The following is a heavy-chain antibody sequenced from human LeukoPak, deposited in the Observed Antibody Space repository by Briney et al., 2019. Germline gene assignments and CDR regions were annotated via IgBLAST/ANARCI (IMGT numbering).Heavy chain of an antibody. CDR2: MSAYNGKT. J-gene: IGHJ3*02. Sequence: PRASVKVSCKASGGTFSSYAISWVRQAPGQGLEWMGWMSAYNGKTNYAHSLQGRVTVTADTSTSTAYMELRSLRSEDTAVYYCARGMGYSYGHPQGAFDIWGQGTMVTVSS. CDR1: GGTFSSYA. D-gene: IGHD5-18*01. V-gene: IGHV1-18*01. CDR3: ARGMGYSYGHPQGAFDI.